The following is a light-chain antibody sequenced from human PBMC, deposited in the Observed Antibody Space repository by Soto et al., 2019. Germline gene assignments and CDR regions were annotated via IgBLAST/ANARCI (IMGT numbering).Light chain of an antibody. V-gene: IGLV2-14*01. J-gene: IGLJ3*02. CDR1: SSDVGGYNY. Sequence: QSALTQPASVSRSPGQSINISCTGTSSDVGGYNYVSWYQQHPGKAPKLMIYDVSNRPSGVSDRFSGSKSGNTASLTISGLQAEDEADYYCSSYTTSNTRVLGGGTKLTVL. CDR2: DVS. CDR3: SSYTTSNTRV.